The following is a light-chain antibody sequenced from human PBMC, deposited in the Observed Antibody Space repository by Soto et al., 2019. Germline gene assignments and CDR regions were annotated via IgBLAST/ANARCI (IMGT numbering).Light chain of an antibody. Sequence: QSALTQPASVSGSPGQSITISCTGTGSDVGGYNYVSWYQQHPGKAPKVMIYDVSNRPSGVSNRFSGSKSGNTASLTISGLQPKDEADYYYSSYTSASTTVVFGGGTKLTVL. CDR1: GSDVGGYNY. CDR2: DVS. J-gene: IGLJ2*01. CDR3: SSYTSASTTVV. V-gene: IGLV2-14*01.